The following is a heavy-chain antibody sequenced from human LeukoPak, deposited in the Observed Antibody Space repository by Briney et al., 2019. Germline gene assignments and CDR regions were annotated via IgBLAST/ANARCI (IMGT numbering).Heavy chain of an antibody. Sequence: PGGSLRLSCAASGFTFNTYGMHWVRQAPGKGLEWVAVIWYDGSEKYYADSVKGRFTISRDNYKNTLYLQMNSLRAEDTAVYYCVRRGPCINGVCYSVGDYWGQGILVTVSS. CDR1: GFTFNTYG. J-gene: IGHJ4*02. D-gene: IGHD2-8*01. CDR3: VRRGPCINGVCYSVGDY. CDR2: IWYDGSEK. V-gene: IGHV3-33*01.